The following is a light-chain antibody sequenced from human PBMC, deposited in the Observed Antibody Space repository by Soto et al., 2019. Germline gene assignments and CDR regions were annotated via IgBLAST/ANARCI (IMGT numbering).Light chain of an antibody. CDR2: GAS. CDR3: QQYGTSPLT. V-gene: IGKV3-20*01. CDR1: QSVSSSY. Sequence: EIVLTQSPGTLSLSPGERATLSCRASQSVSSSYLAWYQQKPGQAPRLLIYGASGRDTGIPDRFSGSGSETDFTLTISRLEPEDFAVYYCQQYGTSPLTFGGGTKVEIK. J-gene: IGKJ4*01.